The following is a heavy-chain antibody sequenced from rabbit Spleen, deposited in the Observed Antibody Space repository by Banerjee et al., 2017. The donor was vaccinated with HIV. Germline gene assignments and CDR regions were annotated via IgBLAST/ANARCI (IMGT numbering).Heavy chain of an antibody. Sequence: QEQVVESGGGLVKPGGTLTLTCTASGFSFSNKYVMCWVRQAPGKGLEWIACIYTTGTWTYYASWAKGRFTISKTSTTVTLQMTSLTAADTATYFCARLSSDWTYLKLWGPGTLVTVS. J-gene: IGHJ4*01. V-gene: IGHV1S45*01. D-gene: IGHD8-1*01. CDR1: GFSFSNKYV. CDR3: ARLSSDWTYLKL. CDR2: IYTTGTWT.